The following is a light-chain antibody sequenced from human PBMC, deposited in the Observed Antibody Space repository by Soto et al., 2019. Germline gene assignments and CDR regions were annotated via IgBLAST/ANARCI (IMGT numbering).Light chain of an antibody. J-gene: IGKJ3*01. CDR1: QSTSDSY. V-gene: IGKV3-20*01. CDR2: AS. Sequence: EIVLTQSPGTLSLSPGERATLSCRASQSTSDSYLAWYQQKPGQAPRLLIYASSRATGIPDRFSGSGSGTDFTLTISRLEPEDSAVYYCKHYGTSAMFGPGTKVDIK. CDR3: KHYGTSAM.